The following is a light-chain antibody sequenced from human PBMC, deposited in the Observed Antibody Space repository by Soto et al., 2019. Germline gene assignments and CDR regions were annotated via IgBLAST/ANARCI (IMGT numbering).Light chain of an antibody. CDR1: QSINTW. Sequence: DIQMTQSPSTLSASVGDRVTITCRASQSINTWLAWYQQRPGRAPKLLIYDASSLQSGVPSRFSGSGSATEFTLTISSLQPDDSAIHYCQQYNTYWTFGQGTKVEIK. CDR3: QQYNTYWT. V-gene: IGKV1-5*01. CDR2: DAS. J-gene: IGKJ1*01.